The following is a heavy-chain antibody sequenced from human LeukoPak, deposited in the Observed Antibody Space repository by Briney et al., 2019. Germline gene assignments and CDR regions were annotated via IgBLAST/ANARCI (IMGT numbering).Heavy chain of an antibody. J-gene: IGHJ4*02. CDR3: ACRAAAYDDILTGSEDYYFDY. CDR1: GGSISSYY. D-gene: IGHD3-9*01. CDR2: IYYSGST. V-gene: IGHV4-59*08. Sequence: PSETLSLTCTVSGGSISSYYWSWIRQPPGEGLEWIGYIYYSGSTNYNPSLKSRVTISVDTSKNQFSLKLSSVTAADTAVYYCACRAAAYDDILTGSEDYYFDYWGQGTLVTVSS.